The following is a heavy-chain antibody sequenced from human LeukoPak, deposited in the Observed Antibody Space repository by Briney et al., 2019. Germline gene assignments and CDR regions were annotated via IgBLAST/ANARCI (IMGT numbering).Heavy chain of an antibody. Sequence: GASLQISCKGSGSSFTSYWIGWVRQLPGKGLEWMGIIYPGDSDTRYSPSFQGQVTISADKSISTAYLQWSSLKASDTAMYYCARGADSSSWYVYYFDYWGQGTLVTVSS. CDR1: GSSFTSYW. V-gene: IGHV5-51*01. D-gene: IGHD6-13*01. J-gene: IGHJ4*02. CDR2: IYPGDSDT. CDR3: ARGADSSSWYVYYFDY.